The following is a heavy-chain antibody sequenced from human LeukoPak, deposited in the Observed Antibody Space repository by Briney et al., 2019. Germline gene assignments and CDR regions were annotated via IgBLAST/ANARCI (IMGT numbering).Heavy chain of an antibody. Sequence: GGSLTLSCAASGFTFSSYDMHWVRQATGKGLEWVSAIGTAGDTYYPGSVKGRFTISRENAKNSLYLQMNSLRAGDTAVYYCARWRGAGPYYYYGMDVWGQGTTVTVSS. D-gene: IGHD1-26*01. J-gene: IGHJ6*02. V-gene: IGHV3-13*04. CDR1: GFTFSSYD. CDR3: ARWRGAGPYYYYGMDV. CDR2: IGTAGDT.